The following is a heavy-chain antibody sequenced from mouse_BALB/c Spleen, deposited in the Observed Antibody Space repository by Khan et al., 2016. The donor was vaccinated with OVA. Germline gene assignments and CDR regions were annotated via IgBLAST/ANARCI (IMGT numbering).Heavy chain of an antibody. J-gene: IGHJ3*01. V-gene: IGHV1-77*01. CDR3: ARGGYSVFAY. CDR1: GYTFTDYV. D-gene: IGHD1-1*01. CDR2: IFPGGGSS. Sequence: QVQLQQSGPELVKPGASVKMSCKASGYTFTDYVINWVKPRTGQGLEWIGDIFPGGGSSYYNEKFKGKAKLTADKSSNTAYMQLSSLTFEDSAVYFCARGGYSVFAYWGQGTLVTVSA.